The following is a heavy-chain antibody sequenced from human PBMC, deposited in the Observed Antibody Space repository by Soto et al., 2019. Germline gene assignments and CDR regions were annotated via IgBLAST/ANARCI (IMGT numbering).Heavy chain of an antibody. CDR1: GFTFSSYA. CDR2: ISYDGSNK. V-gene: IGHV3-30-3*01. J-gene: IGHJ6*02. CDR3: ARDYLPSWSGYYSASYYYYGMDV. Sequence: QVQLVESGGGVVQPGRSLRLSCAASGFTFSSYAMHWVRQAPGKGLEWVAVISYDGSNKYYADSVKGRFTISRDNSKNTLYLQMNSLRAEDTAVYYCARDYLPSWSGYYSASYYYYGMDVWGQGTTVTVSS. D-gene: IGHD3-3*01.